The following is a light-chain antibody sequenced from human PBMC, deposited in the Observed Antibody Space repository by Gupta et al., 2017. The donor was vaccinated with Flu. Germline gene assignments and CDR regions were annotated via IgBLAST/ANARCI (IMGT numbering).Light chain of an antibody. CDR2: KVS. J-gene: IGKJ1*01. V-gene: IGKV2-30*01. CDR1: QSLVYSDGNTY. CDR3: RQGTHWPPRT. Sequence: DVVMTQSPLSLPVTLGQPASISCRSSQSLVYSDGNTYLNWFKQRPGQSPRRLIYKVSNRDSGVPDRFSGSGYGTDFTLKISRGEAEDVGVYYCRQGTHWPPRTFGQGTKVEIK.